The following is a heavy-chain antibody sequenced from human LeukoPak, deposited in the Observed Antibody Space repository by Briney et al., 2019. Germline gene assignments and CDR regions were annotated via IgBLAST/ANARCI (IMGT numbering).Heavy chain of an antibody. CDR2: MNPNSGNT. V-gene: IGHV1-8*01. Sequence: ASVKVSCKASGYTSTSYDINWVRQATGQGLEWMGWMNPNSGNTGYAQKFQGRVTMTRNTSISTAYMELSSLRSEDTAVYYCARGARNALWSGYFGDSRFDPWGQGTLVTVSS. D-gene: IGHD3-3*01. CDR1: GYTSTSYD. J-gene: IGHJ5*02. CDR3: ARGARNALWSGYFGDSRFDP.